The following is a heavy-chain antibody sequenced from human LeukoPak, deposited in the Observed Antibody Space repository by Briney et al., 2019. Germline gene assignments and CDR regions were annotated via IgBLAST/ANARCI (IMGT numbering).Heavy chain of an antibody. CDR3: ARDLMGYSHGRRAMDV. Sequence: PGGSLRLSCAASGFTFSSYGMHWVRQAPGKGLEWVAVISYDGSNKYYADSVKGRFTISRDNSKNTLYLQMNSLRAEDTAVYYCARDLMGYSHGRRAMDVWGKGTTVIVSS. CDR1: GFTFSSYG. J-gene: IGHJ6*03. D-gene: IGHD5-18*01. CDR2: ISYDGSNK. V-gene: IGHV3-30*03.